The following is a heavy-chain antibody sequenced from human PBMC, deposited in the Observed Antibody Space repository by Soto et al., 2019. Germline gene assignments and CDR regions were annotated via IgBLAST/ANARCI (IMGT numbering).Heavy chain of an antibody. D-gene: IGHD3-3*01. CDR2: ISSSSSYI. CDR1: GFTFSSYS. V-gene: IGHV3-21*01. Sequence: GGSLRLSCAASGFTFSSYSMNWVRQAPGKGLEWVSSISSSSSYIYYADSVKGRFAISRDNAKNSLYLQMNSLRAEDTAVYYCAREGVLTYYDFWSGYYLREYYYYGMDVWGQGTTVTVSS. CDR3: AREGVLTYYDFWSGYYLREYYYYGMDV. J-gene: IGHJ6*02.